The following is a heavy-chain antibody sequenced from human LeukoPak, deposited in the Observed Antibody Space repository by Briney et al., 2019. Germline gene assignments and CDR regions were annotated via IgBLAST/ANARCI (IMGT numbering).Heavy chain of an antibody. CDR1: GFALSSHW. CDR2: VNRDGSET. V-gene: IGHV3-7*03. J-gene: IGHJ6*02. CDR3: ARNNGMDV. Sequence: GGSLRLSCAASGFALSSHWLTWVRQVPGRGPEWVANVNRDGSETYYLDSVKGRFTISKDNAKNSLYLQMNSLRAEDTALYHCARNNGMDVWGQGTTVIVSS.